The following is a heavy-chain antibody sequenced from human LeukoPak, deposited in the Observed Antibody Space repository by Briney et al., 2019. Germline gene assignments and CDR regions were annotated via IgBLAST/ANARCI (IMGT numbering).Heavy chain of an antibody. Sequence: GASVKVSCKASGYTFTGYYMHWVRQAPGQGLEWMGWINPNSGGTNYAQKFQGRVTMTRDTSISTAYMELSRLRSEDTAVYYCASVDTAMGPQYFQHWGQGTLVTVSS. CDR2: INPNSGGT. CDR1: GYTFTGYY. V-gene: IGHV1-2*02. J-gene: IGHJ1*01. D-gene: IGHD5-18*01. CDR3: ASVDTAMGPQYFQH.